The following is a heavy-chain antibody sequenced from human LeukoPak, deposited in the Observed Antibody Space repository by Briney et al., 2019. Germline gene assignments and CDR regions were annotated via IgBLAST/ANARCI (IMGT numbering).Heavy chain of an antibody. CDR2: INHRGST. J-gene: IGHJ4*02. V-gene: IGHV4-34*08. CDR1: GGTFSSYY. D-gene: IGHD3-9*01. Sequence: PSGTLTLTCAVSGGTFSSYYWNWIRQPPGKGLEWIPEINHRGSTNYNPSSKSRVTISVDTSKNQFSLKLTSVAVADTAMYYCAKSPLYYDVLAGYYPAGYFDSWGQGALLTVSS. CDR3: AKSPLYYDVLAGYYPAGYFDS.